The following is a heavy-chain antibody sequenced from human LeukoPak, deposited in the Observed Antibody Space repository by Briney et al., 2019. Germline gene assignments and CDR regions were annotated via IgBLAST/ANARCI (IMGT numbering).Heavy chain of an antibody. J-gene: IGHJ5*02. D-gene: IGHD2/OR15-2a*01. Sequence: ASVKVSCKASGDTGTFSSFAINWLRQAPGQGLEWMGGIFPIFATANYAQKFQGRLTITADESTSTAYMELSSLRSEDTAVYYCARGLSAESFDPWGQGTLVTVSS. CDR3: ARGLSAESFDP. CDR2: IFPIFATA. V-gene: IGHV1-69*13. CDR1: GDTGTFSSFA.